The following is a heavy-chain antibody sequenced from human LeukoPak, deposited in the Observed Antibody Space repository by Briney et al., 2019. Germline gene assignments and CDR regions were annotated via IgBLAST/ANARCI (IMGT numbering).Heavy chain of an antibody. Sequence: GESLKISCKRSGYSFTNYWIVWVRQMPGKGLEWMGIIYPDDSDTRYSPSFRGQVTISADKSISTAYLQWSSLKASDTAMYYCTVGATTSRVAFDIWGQGTMVTVSS. J-gene: IGHJ3*02. V-gene: IGHV5-51*01. D-gene: IGHD3-16*01. CDR1: GYSFTNYW. CDR3: TVGATTSRVAFDI. CDR2: IYPDDSDT.